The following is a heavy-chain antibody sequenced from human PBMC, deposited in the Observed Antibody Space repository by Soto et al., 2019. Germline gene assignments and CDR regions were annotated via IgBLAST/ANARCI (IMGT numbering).Heavy chain of an antibody. J-gene: IGHJ6*03. CDR2: TYYRSKWYN. Sequence: SQTLSLTCAISGDSVSSNSAAWNWIRQSPSRGLEWLGRTYYRSKWYNDYAVSVKSRITINPDTSKNQFSLQLNSVTPEDTAVYYCARDRRYNWNPDYYYYMDVWGKGTTVTVS. CDR3: ARDRRYNWNPDYYYYMDV. D-gene: IGHD1-20*01. CDR1: GDSVSSNSAA. V-gene: IGHV6-1*01.